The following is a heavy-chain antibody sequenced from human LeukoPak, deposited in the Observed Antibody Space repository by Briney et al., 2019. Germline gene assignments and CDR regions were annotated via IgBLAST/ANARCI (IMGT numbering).Heavy chain of an antibody. V-gene: IGHV3-21*01. CDR3: ASAVVELGEYAFDI. J-gene: IGHJ3*02. D-gene: IGHD3-16*01. CDR2: ISSSSSYI. Sequence: GGSLRLSCAASGFTFSTYRMNWVRQAPGKGLEWVSSISSSSSYIYYADSVKGRFTISRDDAKNSLYLQVNSLRAEDTAVYYCASAVVELGEYAFDIWGQGTMVTVSS. CDR1: GFTFSTYR.